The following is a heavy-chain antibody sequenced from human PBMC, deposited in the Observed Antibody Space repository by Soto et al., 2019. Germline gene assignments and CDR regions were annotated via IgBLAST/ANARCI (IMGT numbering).Heavy chain of an antibody. J-gene: IGHJ4*02. CDR3: ARRLSPLDPYHFDY. CDR2: VYYSGSS. CDR1: GDSISGGASF. Sequence: SETLSLTCTVSGDSISGGASFWSWIRQPPGKGLEWIANVYYSGSSYYNPSLKSRLTISVDTTKNQFSLQLKSMTAADTAVYYCARRLSPLDPYHFDYWGQGTLVTVSS. V-gene: IGHV4-30-4*01.